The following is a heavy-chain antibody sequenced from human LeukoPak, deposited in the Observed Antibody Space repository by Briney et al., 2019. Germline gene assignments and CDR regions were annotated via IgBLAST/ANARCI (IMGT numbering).Heavy chain of an antibody. V-gene: IGHV3-30*18. D-gene: IGHD1-26*01. J-gene: IGHJ4*02. CDR1: GFTFSSYG. CDR3: AKDQVGASYYFDY. Sequence: GGSLRLSCAASGFTFSSYGMHWVRQAPGKGLEWVAVISYDGSNKYYADSVKGRFTISRDNSKNTLYLQMNSLRAEDTAVYYCAKDQVGASYYFDYWGQGTLVTVSS. CDR2: ISYDGSNK.